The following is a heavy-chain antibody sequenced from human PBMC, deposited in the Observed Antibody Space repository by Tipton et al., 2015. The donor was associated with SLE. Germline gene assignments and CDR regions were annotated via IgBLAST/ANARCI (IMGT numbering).Heavy chain of an antibody. V-gene: IGHV4-34*01. D-gene: IGHD6-6*01. J-gene: IGHJ3*02. CDR2: INDSGTT. CDR3: ATFFGHSSASPDALDI. CDR1: GGSFSDYY. Sequence: LRLSCDVYGGSFSDYYWGWIRQPPGKGLEWIGEINDSGTTHYNPSLKSRVTISIDTSENQFSLKLTSMTAADTAVYYCATFFGHSSASPDALDIWGQGTMVTVSS.